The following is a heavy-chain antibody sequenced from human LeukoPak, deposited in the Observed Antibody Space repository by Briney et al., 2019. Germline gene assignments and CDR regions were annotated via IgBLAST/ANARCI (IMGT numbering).Heavy chain of an antibody. CDR3: AKVSRSLGRGYYYYGMDV. CDR2: ISGSGGST. CDR1: GFTFSSYA. V-gene: IGHV3-23*01. D-gene: IGHD2-2*01. Sequence: TGGSLRLSCAASGFTFSSYAMSWVRQAPGKGLEWVSAISGSGGSTYYADSVKGRFTISRDNAKNSLYLQMNSLRAEDTALYYCAKVSRSLGRGYYYYGMDVWGQGTTVTVSS. J-gene: IGHJ6*02.